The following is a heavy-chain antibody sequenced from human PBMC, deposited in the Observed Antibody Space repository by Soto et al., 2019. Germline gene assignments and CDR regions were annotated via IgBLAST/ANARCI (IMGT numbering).Heavy chain of an antibody. CDR2: IIPIFGTA. V-gene: IGHV1-69*01. J-gene: IGHJ4*02. CDR3: ARDGGRHSGGIDY. Sequence: QVQLVQSGAEVKKPGSSVKVSCKASGGTFSSYSINWLRQALGQGLEWMGEIIPIFGTANYAQKFQGRVTITAAESTSTAYMELSSLRSEDTAVYYCARDGGRHSGGIDYWGQGTLVTVSS. CDR1: GGTFSSYS. D-gene: IGHD1-26*01.